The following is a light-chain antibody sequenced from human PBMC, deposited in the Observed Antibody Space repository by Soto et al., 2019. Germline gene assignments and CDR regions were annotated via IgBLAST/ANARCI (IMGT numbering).Light chain of an antibody. V-gene: IGKV3-11*01. CDR3: QERSNWPPFT. CDR1: QSVSSY. J-gene: IGKJ4*01. CDR2: DAS. Sequence: ESVLTQSPATLSLSPGDRATLSCRASQSVSSYLAWYPQKPGQAPRLLIYDASNRATGIPARFSGSGSGTDFTLTISSLEPQAFAVYYCQERSNWPPFTFGGGTKVDI.